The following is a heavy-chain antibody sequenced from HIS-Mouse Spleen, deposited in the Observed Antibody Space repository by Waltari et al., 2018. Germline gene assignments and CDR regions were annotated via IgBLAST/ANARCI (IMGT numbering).Heavy chain of an antibody. CDR3: AKASSGWLDY. Sequence: QVQLVESGGGVVQPGRSLRLSCAASGFTFSSYGMHWVRQAPGKGLEWLAVISYDVSNKYYADSVKGRFTISRDNSKNTLYLQMNSLRAEDTAVYYCAKASSGWLDYWGQGTLVTVSS. V-gene: IGHV3-30*18. CDR1: GFTFSSYG. D-gene: IGHD6-19*01. CDR2: ISYDVSNK. J-gene: IGHJ4*02.